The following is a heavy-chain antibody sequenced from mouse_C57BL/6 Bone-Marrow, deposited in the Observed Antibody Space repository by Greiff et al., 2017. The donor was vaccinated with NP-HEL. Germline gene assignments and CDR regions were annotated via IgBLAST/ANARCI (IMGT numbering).Heavy chain of an antibody. CDR2: IYPGSGNT. CDR3: ARGRQLRRDY. J-gene: IGHJ2*01. V-gene: IGHV1-66*01. Sequence: QVQLKESGPELVKPGASVKISCKASGYSFTSYYIHWVKQRPGQGLAWIGWIYPGSGNTKYNEKFKGKATLTPDTSSSTAYMQLSSLTSEDSAVYYCARGRQLRRDYWGQGTTLTVSS. D-gene: IGHD3-2*02. CDR1: GYSFTSYY.